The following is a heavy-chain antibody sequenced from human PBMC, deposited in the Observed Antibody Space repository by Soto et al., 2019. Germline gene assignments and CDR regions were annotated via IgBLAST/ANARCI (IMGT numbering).Heavy chain of an antibody. CDR1: GGSFSGYY. CDR3: ARGGEILTGRNWFDP. CDR2: INHSGST. D-gene: IGHD3-9*01. V-gene: IGHV4-34*01. Sequence: QVQLQQWGAGLLKPSETLSLTCAVYGGSFSGYYWSWIRQPPGKGLEWIGEINHSGSTNYNPSLKSRVTISVDTSKNQFSLKLSSVTAADTAVYYCARGGEILTGRNWFDPWGQGTLVTVSS. J-gene: IGHJ5*02.